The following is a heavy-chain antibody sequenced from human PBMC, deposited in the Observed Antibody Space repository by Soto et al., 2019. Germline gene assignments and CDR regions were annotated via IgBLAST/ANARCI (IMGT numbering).Heavy chain of an antibody. CDR2: TTDDGGRT. CDR1: GFSFSSYA. D-gene: IGHD3-10*01. V-gene: IGHV3-23*01. J-gene: IGHJ4*02. Sequence: VGSLRLSCTASGFSFSSYAMTWVRQAPGKGLEWVSSTTDDGGRTFYADSVKGRFTISRDNSNNRLYLQMNSLRAEETALYYWAKGGGFGSGAYYSVAYWGQGTLVTVSS. CDR3: AKGGGFGSGAYYSVAY.